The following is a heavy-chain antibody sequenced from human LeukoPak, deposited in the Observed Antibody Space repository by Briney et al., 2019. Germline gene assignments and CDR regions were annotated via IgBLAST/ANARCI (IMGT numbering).Heavy chain of an antibody. CDR1: GYTFTSYD. CDR3: ARKRYWSGGSCYYPHFDY. V-gene: IGHV1-8*01. Sequence: APVKVSCKASGYTFTSYDINWVRQATGQGLEWMGWMNPNSGNTGYAQKFQGRVTMTRNTSISTAYMELSSLRSEDTAVYYCARKRYWSGGSCYYPHFDYWGQGTLVTVSS. CDR2: MNPNSGNT. D-gene: IGHD2-15*01. J-gene: IGHJ4*02.